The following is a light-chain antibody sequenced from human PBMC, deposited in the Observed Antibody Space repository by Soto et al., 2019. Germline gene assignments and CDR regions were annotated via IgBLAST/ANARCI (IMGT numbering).Light chain of an antibody. CDR1: SSNIGVNT. CDR2: NNN. J-gene: IGLJ2*01. Sequence: QSVLTQPPSASGPSGQSVTISCSGSSSNIGVNTVSWYQQLPGTAPKLLIQNNNQRPSGVPDRFSGSKSGTSASLVLSGLQSGDEAEYYCAAWDDSLNGVLFGGGTKVTVL. CDR3: AAWDDSLNGVL. V-gene: IGLV1-44*01.